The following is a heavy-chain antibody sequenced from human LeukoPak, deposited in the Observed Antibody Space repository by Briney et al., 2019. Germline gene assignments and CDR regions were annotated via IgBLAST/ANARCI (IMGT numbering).Heavy chain of an antibody. CDR3: ARAGHGARLWLLN. J-gene: IGHJ4*02. V-gene: IGHV1-69*13. Sequence: ASVTVSCKPSGGTFSSSSINWVRQAPGQGLEWMGSIMPIFNTTNYAQRFQGRLTITADESTSTAYMDLTSVSSEDTAVYYCARAGHGARLWLLNWGQGTLVTVSS. CDR1: GGTFSSSS. D-gene: IGHD3-10*01. CDR2: IMPIFNTT.